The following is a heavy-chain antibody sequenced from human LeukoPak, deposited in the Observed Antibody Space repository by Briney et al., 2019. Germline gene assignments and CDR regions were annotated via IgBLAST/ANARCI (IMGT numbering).Heavy chain of an antibody. CDR3: AKDMGQLLPIRCGMDV. Sequence: GGSLRLSCAASGFTFDDYAMHWVRQAPGKGLEWVSLISWDGGSTYYADSVKGRFTISRDNSKNSLYLQMNSLRAEDTALYYCAKDMGQLLPIRCGMDVWGKGTTVTVSS. V-gene: IGHV3-43D*04. D-gene: IGHD2-2*01. CDR2: ISWDGGST. CDR1: GFTFDDYA. J-gene: IGHJ6*04.